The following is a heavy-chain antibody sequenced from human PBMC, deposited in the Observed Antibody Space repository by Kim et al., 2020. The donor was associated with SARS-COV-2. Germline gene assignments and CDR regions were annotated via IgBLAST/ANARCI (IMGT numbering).Heavy chain of an antibody. Sequence: GGSLRLSCAASGFTFRSYSMIWVRQAPGKGLEWVSYISSSSTIYYADSVKGRFTISRDNAKNSLYLQMNSLRDEDTAVYYCAKDRYQSLYATFDNWGQGT. J-gene: IGHJ4*02. CDR1: GFTFRSYS. CDR3: AKDRYQSLYATFDN. D-gene: IGHD2-2*02. V-gene: IGHV3-48*02. CDR2: ISSSSTI.